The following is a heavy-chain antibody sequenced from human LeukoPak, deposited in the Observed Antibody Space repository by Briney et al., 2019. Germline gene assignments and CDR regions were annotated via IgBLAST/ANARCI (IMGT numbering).Heavy chain of an antibody. CDR3: ARDEGLSPAFYYDSSGYLALDY. J-gene: IGHJ4*02. V-gene: IGHV3-74*01. Sequence: GGSLRLSCAASGFTFSSYWMHWVRQAPGKGLVWVSRINSDGSSTSYADSVKGRSTISRDNAKNTLYLQMNSLRAEDTAVYYCARDEGLSPAFYYDSSGYLALDYWGQGTLVTVSS. CDR2: INSDGSST. D-gene: IGHD3-22*01. CDR1: GFTFSSYW.